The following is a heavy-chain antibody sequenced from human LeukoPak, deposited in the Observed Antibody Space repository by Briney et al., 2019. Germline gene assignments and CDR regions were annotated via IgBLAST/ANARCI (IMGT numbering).Heavy chain of an antibody. CDR2: ISSSSSYI. Sequence: KSGGSLRLSCAASGFTFSSYSMNWVRQAPGKGLEWVSSISSSSSYIYYADSVKGRFTISRDNAKNSLYLQMNSLRAEDTAVYYCARGGWPAAMWYYYYYMDVWGKGTTVTVSS. CDR1: GFTFSSYS. V-gene: IGHV3-21*01. D-gene: IGHD2-2*01. J-gene: IGHJ6*03. CDR3: ARGGWPAAMWYYYYYMDV.